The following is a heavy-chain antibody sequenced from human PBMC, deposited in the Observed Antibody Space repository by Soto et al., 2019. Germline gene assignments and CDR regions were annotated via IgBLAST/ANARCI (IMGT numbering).Heavy chain of an antibody. CDR1: GDSISSSNSH. J-gene: IGHJ3*02. V-gene: IGHV4-39*01. Sequence: SETLSLTCTVSGDSISSSNSHWGWTRQPPGKGLEYIGSVYYGGAIFYSGNIYYNPSLKSRGTISVDTSKNQFSLRLSSVTAADTGVYYCVRYDRINMKPYSPEGFHIWGQGTIVTVSS. D-gene: IGHD3-3*02. CDR3: VRYDRINMKPYSPEGFHI. CDR2: VYYGGAIFYSGNI.